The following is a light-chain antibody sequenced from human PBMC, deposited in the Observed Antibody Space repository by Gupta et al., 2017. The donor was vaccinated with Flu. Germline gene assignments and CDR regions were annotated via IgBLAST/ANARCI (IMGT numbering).Light chain of an antibody. CDR2: WAS. J-gene: IGKJ1*01. CDR3: QHNNSWPWT. V-gene: IGKV4-1*01. Sequence: GEKATTNCKSTQNILVSTNDKSYVAWYQQKPGQAPKRLIYWASMRDTGVPDRFSGSGSGTDFTLKISSAEAEDVAVYYCQHNNSWPWTFGHGTKVEIK. CDR1: QNILVSTNDKSY.